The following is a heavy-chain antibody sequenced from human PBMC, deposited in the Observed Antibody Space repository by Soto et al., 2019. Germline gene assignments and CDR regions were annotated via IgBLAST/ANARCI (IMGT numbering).Heavy chain of an antibody. CDR1: GGSISSYY. D-gene: IGHD4-17*01. CDR2: IYYSGST. V-gene: IGHV4-59*01. Sequence: SETLSHTCTVSGGSISSYYWSWIRQPPGKGLEWFGYIYYSGSTNYNPSLRSRVTISVDTSKNQFSLKLSSVTAADTAVYYCARDNGDYAIDYWGQGTLVTVSS. CDR3: ARDNGDYAIDY. J-gene: IGHJ4*02.